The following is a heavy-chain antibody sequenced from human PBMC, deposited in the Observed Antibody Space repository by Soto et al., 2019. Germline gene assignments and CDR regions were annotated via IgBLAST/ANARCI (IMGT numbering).Heavy chain of an antibody. D-gene: IGHD3-3*01. CDR1: GFTFSSYG. CDR2: ISYDGSNK. Sequence: PGGSLRLSCAASGFTFSSYGMHWVRQAPGKGLEWVAVISYDGSNKYYADSVKGRFTISRDNSKNTLYLQMNSLRAEDTAVYYCAREDYDFWSGYWDYYYYGMDVWGQGTTVTVSS. J-gene: IGHJ6*02. V-gene: IGHV3-30*03. CDR3: AREDYDFWSGYWDYYYYGMDV.